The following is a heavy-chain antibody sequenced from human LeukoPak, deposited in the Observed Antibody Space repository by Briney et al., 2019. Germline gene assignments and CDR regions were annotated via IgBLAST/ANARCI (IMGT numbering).Heavy chain of an antibody. CDR3: APRGGNLLNLVDY. V-gene: IGHV3-23*01. J-gene: IGHJ4*02. CDR2: ISGSGTNT. D-gene: IGHD3-16*01. Sequence: GGSLRLSCATSGFRFSTYGMTWVRQAPGEGLEWVAAISGSGTNTYDADSVKGRFTISRDNSKNTLFLDMNSLRAEDTAVYYCAPRGGNLLNLVDYWGQGTLVTVSS. CDR1: GFRFSTYG.